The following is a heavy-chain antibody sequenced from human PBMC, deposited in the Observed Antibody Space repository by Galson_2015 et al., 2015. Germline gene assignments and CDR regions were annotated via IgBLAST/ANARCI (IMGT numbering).Heavy chain of an antibody. V-gene: IGHV1-46*04. J-gene: IGHJ4*02. Sequence: SVKVSCKASGYTFTNYFIQWVRQAPGQGLEWVGAINPSGAATFYAQKLQGRVTMTRDTPTSTVYVELSSLGSEDTAVYYCASELGGTYYFDYGAWEPWSPSPQ. D-gene: IGHD3-10*01. CDR1: GYTFTNYF. CDR2: INPSGAAT. CDR3: ASELGGTYYFDY.